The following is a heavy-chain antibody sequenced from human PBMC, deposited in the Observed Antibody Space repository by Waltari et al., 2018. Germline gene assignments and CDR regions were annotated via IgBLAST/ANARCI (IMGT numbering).Heavy chain of an antibody. CDR1: GFTFSSYA. D-gene: IGHD3-22*01. J-gene: IGHJ4*02. CDR2: ISGSGGST. Sequence: EVQLLESGGGLVQPGGSLRLSCAASGFTFSSYAMSWVRPAPGKGLEWVSAISGSGGSTYYADSVKGRFTISRDNSKNTLYLQMNSLRAEDTAVYYCAKVLYYYDSSGEWGWGQGTLVTVSS. V-gene: IGHV3-23*01. CDR3: AKVLYYYDSSGEWG.